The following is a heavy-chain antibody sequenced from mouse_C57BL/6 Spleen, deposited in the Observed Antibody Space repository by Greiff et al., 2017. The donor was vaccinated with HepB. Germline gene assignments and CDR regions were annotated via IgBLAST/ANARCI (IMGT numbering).Heavy chain of an antibody. CDR3: ARGGKSIYEAWFAY. J-gene: IGHJ3*01. Sequence: VQVVESGAELVKPGASVKMSCKASGYTFTTYPIEWMKQNHGKSLEWIGNFHPYNDDTKYNEKFKGKATLTVEKSSSTVYLELSRLTSDDSAVYYCARGGKSIYEAWFAYWGQGTLVTVSA. D-gene: IGHD1-1*01. CDR1: GYTFTTYP. CDR2: FHPYNDDT. V-gene: IGHV1-47*01.